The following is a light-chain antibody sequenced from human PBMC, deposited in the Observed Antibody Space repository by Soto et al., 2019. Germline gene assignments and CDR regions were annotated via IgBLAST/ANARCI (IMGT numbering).Light chain of an antibody. CDR3: SSYTATRTYG. V-gene: IGLV2-14*01. CDR1: SSDVGGYNY. J-gene: IGLJ1*01. Sequence: VLTQPASVSGSPGQSVTISCTGTSSDVGGYNYVSWYQQLPGEAPKLIIYGVTDRPSGVSNRFSGSKSGNTASLTVSGLQAEDEGDYYCSSYTATRTYGFGTGTKVTVL. CDR2: GVT.